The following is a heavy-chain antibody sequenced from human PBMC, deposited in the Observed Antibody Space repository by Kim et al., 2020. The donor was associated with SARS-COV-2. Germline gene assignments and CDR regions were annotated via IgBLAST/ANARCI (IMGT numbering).Heavy chain of an antibody. D-gene: IGHD6-19*01. CDR3: ARDWVAGNHWRLRDYGMDV. Sequence: SVKVSCKASGGTFSSYAISWVRQAPGQGLEWMGGIIPIFGTANYAQKFQGRVTITADESTSTAYMELSSLRSEDTAVYYCARDWVAGNHWRLRDYGMDVWGQGTTVTVSS. J-gene: IGHJ6*02. CDR1: GGTFSSYA. CDR2: IIPIFGTA. V-gene: IGHV1-69*13.